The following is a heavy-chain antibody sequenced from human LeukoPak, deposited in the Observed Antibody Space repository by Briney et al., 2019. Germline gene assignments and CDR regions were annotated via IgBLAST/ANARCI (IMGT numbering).Heavy chain of an antibody. J-gene: IGHJ4*02. CDR3: ARGLGSYDY. Sequence: GGSLRLSCAAYGFTFSSYSMNWVRQAPGKGLEWVSYISSSSSTIYYADSVKGRFTISRDNAKNSLYLQMNSLRAEDTAVYYCARGLGSYDYWGQGTLVTVSS. CDR1: GFTFSSYS. CDR2: ISSSSSTI. V-gene: IGHV3-48*01. D-gene: IGHD1-26*01.